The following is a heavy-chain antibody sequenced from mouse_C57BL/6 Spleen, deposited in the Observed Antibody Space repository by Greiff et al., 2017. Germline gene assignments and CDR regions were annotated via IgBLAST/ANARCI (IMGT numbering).Heavy chain of an antibody. V-gene: IGHV1-78*01. CDR2: IYPRDGST. Sequence: VHLVESDAELVKPGASVKISCKVSGYTFTDHTIHWMKQRPEQGLEWIGYIYPRDGSTKYNEKFKGKATLTADKSSSTAYMQLNSLTSEDSAVYFCARSAYGNYGWFAYWGQGTLVTVSA. CDR1: GYTFTDHT. D-gene: IGHD2-1*01. J-gene: IGHJ3*01. CDR3: ARSAYGNYGWFAY.